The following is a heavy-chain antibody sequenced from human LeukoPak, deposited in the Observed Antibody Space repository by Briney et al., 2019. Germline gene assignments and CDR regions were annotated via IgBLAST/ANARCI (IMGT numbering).Heavy chain of an antibody. V-gene: IGHV4-34*01. J-gene: IGHJ4*02. CDR3: ARGGTLPAAGRGWNFDY. Sequence: PSETLSLTCAVYGGSFSGYYWSWIRQPPGKGLEWIGEINHSGSTNYNPSLKSRVTISVDTSKNQFSLKLSSVTAADTAVYYCARGGTLPAAGRGWNFDYWGQGTLVTVSS. CDR2: INHSGST. CDR1: GGSFSGYY. D-gene: IGHD6-13*01.